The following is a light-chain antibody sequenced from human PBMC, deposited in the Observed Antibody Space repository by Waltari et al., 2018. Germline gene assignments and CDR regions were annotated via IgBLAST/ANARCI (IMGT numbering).Light chain of an antibody. Sequence: SYELTQPPSVSVSPGQTASITCPGDTLGAKYACWYQQKPGQSPVLVIYKDSKRPSGIPERFSGSNSGNTATLTISGTQAMDEADYYCQAWDSSTEVFGGGTKLTVL. CDR1: TLGAKY. CDR3: QAWDSSTEV. V-gene: IGLV3-1*01. J-gene: IGLJ3*02. CDR2: KDS.